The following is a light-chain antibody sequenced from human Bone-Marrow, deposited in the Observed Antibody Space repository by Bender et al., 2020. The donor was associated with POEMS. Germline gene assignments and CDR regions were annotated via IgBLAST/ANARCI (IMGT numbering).Light chain of an antibody. J-gene: IGLJ2*01. V-gene: IGLV1-47*01. Sequence: QSVLTQPPSASGTPGQRVTISCSGISSNIVRIYVYCYQQLPLVAPKLLIKRNNQRPSGVPDRFSGSMSGNSASLAISGLQTEDEADYYGVAWDDTLNSWVCGGGTKLTV. CDR3: VAWDDTLNSWV. CDR2: RNN. CDR1: SSNIVRIY.